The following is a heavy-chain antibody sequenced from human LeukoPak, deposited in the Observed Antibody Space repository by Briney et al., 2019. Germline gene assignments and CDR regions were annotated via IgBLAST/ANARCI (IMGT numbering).Heavy chain of an antibody. D-gene: IGHD4-11*01. CDR1: GFSLSSYW. V-gene: IGHV3-74*01. CDR3: ARGNSHSFDY. J-gene: IGHJ4*02. Sequence: GGSLRLSCVASGFSLSSYWMHWVRHTPGKGPVWVSRINSDGSSTSYADSAKGRFTISRDNAKNTLCLEVNSLTAEDTAVYYCARGNSHSFDYWGQGALVTVSS. CDR2: INSDGSST.